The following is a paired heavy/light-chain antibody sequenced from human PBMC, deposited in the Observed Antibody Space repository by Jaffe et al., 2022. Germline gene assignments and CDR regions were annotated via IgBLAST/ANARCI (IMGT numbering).Heavy chain of an antibody. V-gene: IGHV4-34*01. D-gene: IGHD2-2*01. CDR1: GGSFSGYY. J-gene: IGHJ3*02. Sequence: QVQLQQWGAGLLKPSETLSLTCAVYGGSFSGYYWSWIRQPPGKGLEWIGEINHSGSTNYNPSLKSRVTISVDTSKNQFSLKLSSVTAADTAVYYCARDTTRTIVVVPAARSENDAFDIWGQGTMVTVSS. CDR2: INHSGST. CDR3: ARDTTRTIVVVPAARSENDAFDI.
Light chain of an antibody. CDR1: QSISSY. CDR3: QQSYSTPFT. J-gene: IGKJ2*01. Sequence: DIQMTQSPSSLSASVGDRVTITCRASQSISSYLNWYQQKPGKAPKLLIYAASSLQSGVPSRFSGSGSGTDFTLTISSLQPEDFATYYCQQSYSTPFTFGQGTKLEIK. V-gene: IGKV1-39*01. CDR2: AAS.